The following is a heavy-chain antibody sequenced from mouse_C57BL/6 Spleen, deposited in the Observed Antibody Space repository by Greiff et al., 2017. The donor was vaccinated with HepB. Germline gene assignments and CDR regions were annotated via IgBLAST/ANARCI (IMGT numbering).Heavy chain of an antibody. D-gene: IGHD1-1*01. CDR2: IDPSDSYT. V-gene: IGHV1-69*01. CDR3: ARKAYGSSYGAWFAY. CDR1: GYTFTSYW. Sequence: QVQLQQPGAELVMPGASVKLSCKASGYTFTSYWMHWVKQRPGQGLEWIGEIDPSDSYTNYNQKFKGKSTLTVDKSSSTAYMQLSSLTSEDSAVYYCARKAYGSSYGAWFAYWGQGTLVTVSA. J-gene: IGHJ3*01.